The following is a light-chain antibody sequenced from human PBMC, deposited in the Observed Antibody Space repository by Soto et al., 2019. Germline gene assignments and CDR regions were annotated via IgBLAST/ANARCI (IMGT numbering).Light chain of an antibody. CDR3: QQYFSTLFT. CDR2: WAS. J-gene: IGKJ3*01. CDR1: QSLLYSPIQKNY. Sequence: DFVMTQSPDSLAVSLGERATINGKSSQSLLYSPIQKNYLAWYRQKPGQPPELLISWASTRESGVPDRISGSGSGTDFTLTISSLQAADVAVYYCQQYFSTLFTFGPGTKVEIK. V-gene: IGKV4-1*01.